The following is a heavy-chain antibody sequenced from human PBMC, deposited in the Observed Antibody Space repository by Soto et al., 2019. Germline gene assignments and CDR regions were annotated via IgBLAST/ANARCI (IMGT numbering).Heavy chain of an antibody. D-gene: IGHD3-10*01. CDR3: ERHNYGSGSTYFDY. CDR2: IYYSGST. Sequence: SETLSLTCTVSGVSISSYYWSWIRQPPGKGLEWIGYIYYSGSTNYNPSLKSRVTISVDTSKNQFSLKLNSMTAADTAVYYCERHNYGSGSTYFDYWGQGTLVTVSS. V-gene: IGHV4-59*08. CDR1: GVSISSYY. J-gene: IGHJ4*02.